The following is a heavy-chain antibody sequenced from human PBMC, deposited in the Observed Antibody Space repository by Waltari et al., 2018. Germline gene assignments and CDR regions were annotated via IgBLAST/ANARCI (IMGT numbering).Heavy chain of an antibody. V-gene: IGHV4-59*01. D-gene: IGHD1-26*01. CDR1: GGSISSYY. Sequence: QVQLQESGSGLVKPSETLSLTCTVSGGSISSYYWSWIRQPPGKGLEWIGYIYYSGSTNYNPSLKSRVTISVDTSKNQFSLKLSSVTAADTAVYYCARVGATLQEDVWGKGTTVTVSS. CDR3: ARVGATLQEDV. CDR2: IYYSGST. J-gene: IGHJ6*04.